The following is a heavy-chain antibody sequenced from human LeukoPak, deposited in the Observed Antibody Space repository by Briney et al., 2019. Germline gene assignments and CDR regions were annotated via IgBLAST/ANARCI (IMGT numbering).Heavy chain of an antibody. CDR1: GFTFSSYA. CDR2: FYGTDDST. CDR3: AKPNYDDSSGYLFEH. J-gene: IGHJ4*02. Sequence: GGSLRLSCAASGFTFSSYALSWVRQAPGKGLEWVSGFYGTDDSTYYADSVKGRFTISRDNSKNTLYLEMNSLRAEDTAVYYCAKPNYDDSSGYLFEHWGQGTLVTVSS. D-gene: IGHD3-22*01. V-gene: IGHV3-23*01.